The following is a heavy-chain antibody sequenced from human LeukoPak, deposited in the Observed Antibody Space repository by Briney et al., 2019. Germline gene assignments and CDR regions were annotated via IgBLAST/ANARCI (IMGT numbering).Heavy chain of an antibody. V-gene: IGHV4-34*01. CDR1: GGSFSGYY. CDR3: ARGSGSYGGAYAFDI. CDR2: INHSGST. D-gene: IGHD1-26*01. Sequence: NTSETLSLTCAVYGGSFSGYYWSWIRQPPGKGLEWIGEINHSGSTNYNPSLKSRVTISVDTSKNQFSLKLSSVTAADTAVYYCARGSGSYGGAYAFDIWGQGTMVTVSS. J-gene: IGHJ3*02.